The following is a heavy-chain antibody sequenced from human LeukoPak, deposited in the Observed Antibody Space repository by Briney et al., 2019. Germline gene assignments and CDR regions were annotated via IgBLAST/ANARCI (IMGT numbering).Heavy chain of an antibody. CDR3: ARNIGDSSGYYWDY. CDR2: IYYSGST. J-gene: IGHJ4*02. V-gene: IGHV4-39*07. CDR1: GGSISSSSYY. Sequence: PSQTLSLTCTVSGGSISSSSYYWGWIRQPPGKGLEWIGSIYYSGSTYYNPSLKSRVTISVDTSKNQFSLKLSSVTAADTAVYYCARNIGDSSGYYWDYWGQGTLVTVSS. D-gene: IGHD3-22*01.